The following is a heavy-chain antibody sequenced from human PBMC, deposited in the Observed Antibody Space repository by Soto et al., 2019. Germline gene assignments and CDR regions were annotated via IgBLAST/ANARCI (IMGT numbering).Heavy chain of an antibody. J-gene: IGHJ3*02. CDR2: ISYDGNNK. V-gene: IGHV3-30*03. D-gene: IGHD3-22*01. CDR3: ARAVYYDSSGFRGGAFDI. Sequence: QVQLVESGGGVVQPGRSLRLYCTASGFTFSSYGMCWVRQAPGKGLEWVAVISYDGNNKYYADSVKGRFRISRDNSKNKLLLQMNSLRAADTAVYNCARAVYYDSSGFRGGAFDIWGQGTIVTGSS. CDR1: GFTFSSYG.